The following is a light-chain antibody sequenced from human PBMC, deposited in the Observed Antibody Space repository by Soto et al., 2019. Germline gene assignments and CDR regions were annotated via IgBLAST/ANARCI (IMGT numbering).Light chain of an antibody. CDR1: RSLSSNY. CDR3: QQYGSPPA. CDR2: DAS. J-gene: IGKJ4*01. Sequence: EIVLTQSPGTLSLSPGVRATLSCRASRSLSSNYLAWYQQKPGQPPRLLISDASSRATGIPDRFSGSGSGTDFTLTISRLEPEDSAVYYCQQYGSPPAFGGGTKVEIK. V-gene: IGKV3-20*01.